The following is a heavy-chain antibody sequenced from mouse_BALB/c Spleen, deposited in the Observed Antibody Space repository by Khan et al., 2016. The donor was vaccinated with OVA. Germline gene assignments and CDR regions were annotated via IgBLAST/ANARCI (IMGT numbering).Heavy chain of an antibody. V-gene: IGHV1-9*01. CDR2: ILPGSGST. J-gene: IGHJ4*01. CDR1: GYTFSMYW. D-gene: IGHD1-3*01. CDR3: VRGGYNTAMSN. Sequence: VQLQESGAELMKPGASVTISCKATGYTFSMYWIEWVKQRPGHGLEWIGDILPGSGSTNNNEKFKGKATFTADASSNTAYMQLSSLTSEDSAVYYCVRGGYNTAMSNWGQGTSVTVSS.